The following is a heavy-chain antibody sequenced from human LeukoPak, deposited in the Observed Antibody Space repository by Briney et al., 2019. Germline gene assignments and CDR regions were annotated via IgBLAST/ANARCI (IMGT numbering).Heavy chain of an antibody. CDR1: GFTFKSYA. CDR3: TRVGDNDAFDI. V-gene: IGHV3-64*02. CDR2: ISRSGGST. Sequence: GGSLRLSCEASGFTFKSYAMHWVRQAPGKGLEYVSAISRSGGSTYYADSVKDRFTISRDNSKNTLSLQMGGLRAEDVAVYYCTRVGDNDAFDIWGQGAMVTVSS. D-gene: IGHD3-10*01. J-gene: IGHJ3*02.